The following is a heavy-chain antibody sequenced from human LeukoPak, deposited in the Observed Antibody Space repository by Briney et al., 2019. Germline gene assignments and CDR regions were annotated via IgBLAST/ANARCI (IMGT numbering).Heavy chain of an antibody. CDR2: ISSSSSYI. Sequence: GGSLRLSCVVSGLRFRNYGMNWVRQAPGKGLEWVSSISSSSSYIYYADSVKGRFTISRDNAKNSLYLQMNSLRAEDTAVYYCARDGYHAPDYWGQGTLVTVSS. J-gene: IGHJ4*02. CDR3: ARDGYHAPDY. CDR1: GLRFRNYG. D-gene: IGHD5-18*01. V-gene: IGHV3-21*01.